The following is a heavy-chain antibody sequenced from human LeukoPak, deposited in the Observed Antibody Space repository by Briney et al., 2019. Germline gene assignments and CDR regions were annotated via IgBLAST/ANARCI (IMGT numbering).Heavy chain of an antibody. J-gene: IGHJ4*02. CDR1: GSSLTELS. Sequence: GASVKVSCTVSGSSLTELSPYWVRQAPGNGLEWMGGFDVIDGETFYAQKFQGRVTMTEDSSADTAYMELRSLTSDATALYYWAAGRPYSLLDYWGQGTLVTVSS. V-gene: IGHV1-24*01. D-gene: IGHD5-18*01. CDR2: FDVIDGET. CDR3: AAGRPYSLLDY.